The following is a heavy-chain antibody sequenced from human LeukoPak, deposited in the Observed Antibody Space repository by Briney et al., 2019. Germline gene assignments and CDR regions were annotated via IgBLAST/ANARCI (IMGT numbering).Heavy chain of an antibody. D-gene: IGHD6-19*01. J-gene: IGHJ5*02. CDR1: GGSISSYY. Sequence: SETLSPTCTVSGGSISSYYWSWIRQPPGKGLEWIGYIYYSGSTNYNPSLKSRVTISVDTSKNQFSLKLSSVTAADTAVYYCARGGYSSGWYRYGNWFDPWGQGTLVTVSS. V-gene: IGHV4-59*01. CDR2: IYYSGST. CDR3: ARGGYSSGWYRYGNWFDP.